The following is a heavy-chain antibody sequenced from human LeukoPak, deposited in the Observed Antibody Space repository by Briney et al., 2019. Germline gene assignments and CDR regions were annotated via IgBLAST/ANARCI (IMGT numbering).Heavy chain of an antibody. CDR2: INHSGST. Sequence: SETLSLTCAVYGGSFSGYYWSWIRQPPGKGLEWIGEINHSGSTNYNPSLKGRVTISVDTSKNQFSLKLSSVTAADTAVYYCARVTKDIGDIVVVPAAIRGYYYGMDVWGQGTTVTVSS. V-gene: IGHV4-34*01. CDR1: GGSFSGYY. CDR3: ARVTKDIGDIVVVPAAIRGYYYGMDV. D-gene: IGHD2-2*02. J-gene: IGHJ6*02.